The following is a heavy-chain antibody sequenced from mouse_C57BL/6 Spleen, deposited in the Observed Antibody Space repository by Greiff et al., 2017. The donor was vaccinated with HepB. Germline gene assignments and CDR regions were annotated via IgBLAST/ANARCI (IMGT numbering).Heavy chain of an antibody. CDR3: ARGSSGYFAY. V-gene: IGHV1-59*01. Sequence: VQLQQPGAELVRPGPSVKLSCKASGYTFTSYWMHWVKQRPGQGLEWIGVIDPSDSYTNYNQKFKGKATLTVDTSSSTAYMQLSSLTSEDSAVYYCARGSSGYFAYWGQGTLVTVSA. J-gene: IGHJ3*01. CDR1: GYTFTSYW. D-gene: IGHD3-2*02. CDR2: IDPSDSYT.